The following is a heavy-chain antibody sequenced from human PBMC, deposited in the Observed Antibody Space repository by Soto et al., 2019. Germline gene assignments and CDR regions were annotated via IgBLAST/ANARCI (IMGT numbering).Heavy chain of an antibody. CDR1: GFAFSGFE. V-gene: IGHV3-48*03. D-gene: IGHD4-17*01. CDR3: ARDGASTVDCEY. CDR2: ISSGASNM. Sequence: GGSLRLSCAASGFAFSGFEMNWVRQAPGKGLEWVSYISSGASNMYYADSVKGRFTISRDNAQSSLYLQMNSLRVEDTAVYYCARDGASTVDCEYWGQGTLVTSPQ. J-gene: IGHJ4*02.